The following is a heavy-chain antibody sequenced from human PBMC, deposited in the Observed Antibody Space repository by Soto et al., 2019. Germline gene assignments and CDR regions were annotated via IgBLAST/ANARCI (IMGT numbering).Heavy chain of an antibody. CDR2: ISYDGTNK. CDR1: GFTFSSYA. V-gene: IGHV3-30-3*01. Sequence: QVQLVESGGGVVQPGRSLRLSCAASGFTFSSYAMHWVRQAPGKGLAWVAVISYDGTNKYYADSVKGRFTISRDKSKNTLYLQMNSLRTEDTAVYYCASPRLSSDGTTPIDYWGQGTLVTVSS. J-gene: IGHJ4*02. CDR3: ASPRLSSDGTTPIDY. D-gene: IGHD1-1*01.